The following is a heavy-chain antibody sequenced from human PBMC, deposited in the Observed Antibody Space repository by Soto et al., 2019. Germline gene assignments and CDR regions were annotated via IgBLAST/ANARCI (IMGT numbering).Heavy chain of an antibody. CDR3: ARVVHIVVVPAAILWFDP. V-gene: IGHV4-59*01. Sequence: SETLSLTCTVSGGSIRSYYCSWIRQPPGKGLEWIGYIYYSGSTNYNPSLKSRVTISVDTSKNQFSLKLSSVTAADTAVYYCARVVHIVVVPAAILWFDPWGQGTLVTVS. CDR1: GGSIRSYY. J-gene: IGHJ5*02. CDR2: IYYSGST. D-gene: IGHD2-2*01.